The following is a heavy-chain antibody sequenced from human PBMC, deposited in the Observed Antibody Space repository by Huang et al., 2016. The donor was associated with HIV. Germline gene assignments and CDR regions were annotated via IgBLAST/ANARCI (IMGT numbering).Heavy chain of an antibody. Sequence: EVRFQESGGGQVQPGGSLKLSCVASGFTVLDFWMHRARQVQGEGWGWVARINSDGTYIDYADSVRGRFVVSRNNARDILSLEMSTLRPEDTGVYFCAVGGRTASYFHFDPRGQGIPVIV. J-gene: IGHJ5*02. V-gene: IGHV3-74*01. CDR1: GFTVLDFW. CDR2: INSDGTYI. D-gene: IGHD3-9*01. CDR3: AVGGRTASYFHFDP.